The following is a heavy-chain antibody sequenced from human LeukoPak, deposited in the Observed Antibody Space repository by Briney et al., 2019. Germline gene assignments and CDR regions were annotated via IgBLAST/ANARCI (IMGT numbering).Heavy chain of an antibody. CDR1: GFTFSSYA. J-gene: IGHJ4*02. V-gene: IGHV3-64*04. CDR2: ISSSGGTT. CDR3: AKRDSYGWHFDF. D-gene: IGHD5-18*01. Sequence: GGSLRLSCSASGFTFSSYAMHWVRQAPGKGLEYVSAISSSGGTTYYADSVEGRFTISRDNSKNTLYLQMNSLRAEDTAVYYCAKRDSYGWHFDFWGQGTLVTVSS.